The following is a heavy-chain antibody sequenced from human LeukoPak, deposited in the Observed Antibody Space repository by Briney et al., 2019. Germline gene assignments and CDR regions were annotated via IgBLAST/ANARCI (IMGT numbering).Heavy chain of an antibody. D-gene: IGHD3-9*01. CDR3: ARGDYDILTGPSNWFDP. J-gene: IGHJ5*02. V-gene: IGHV4-59*12. CDR1: GGSMSSYY. Sequence: AETLSLTCTVSGGSMSSYYWSWIWQPPGEGLEWIGYVYYSGSTNYNPSLKRRAPISVDTSTNQFSLKLSSVTAAATAVYYCARGDYDILTGPSNWFDPSGQGTLVTVSS. CDR2: VYYSGST.